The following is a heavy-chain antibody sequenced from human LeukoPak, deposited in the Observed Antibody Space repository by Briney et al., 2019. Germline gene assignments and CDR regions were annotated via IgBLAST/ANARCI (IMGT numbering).Heavy chain of an antibody. Sequence: GGSLRLSCAASGFTFSTYSMNWVRQAPGKGLEWVSYISSSSSTIYYADSVKGRFTISRDNAKNSLYLQMNSLRAEDTAVYYCASRATVTSGWGQGTLVTVPS. V-gene: IGHV3-48*01. CDR2: ISSSSSTI. CDR3: ASRATVTSG. J-gene: IGHJ4*02. D-gene: IGHD4-17*01. CDR1: GFTFSTYS.